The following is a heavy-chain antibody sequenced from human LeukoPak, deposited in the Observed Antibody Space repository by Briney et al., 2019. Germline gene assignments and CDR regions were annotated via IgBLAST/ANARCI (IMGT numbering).Heavy chain of an antibody. D-gene: IGHD4-11*01. CDR1: GGSISSGGYY. CDR2: IYYSGST. CDR3: ARGGRNGYFDY. V-gene: IGHV4-61*08. J-gene: IGHJ4*02. Sequence: SETLSLTCTVSGGSISSGGYYWSWIRQPPGKGLEWIGYIYYSGSTNYNPSLKSRVTISVDTSKNQFSLKLSSVTAADTAVYYCARGGRNGYFDYWGQGTLVTVSS.